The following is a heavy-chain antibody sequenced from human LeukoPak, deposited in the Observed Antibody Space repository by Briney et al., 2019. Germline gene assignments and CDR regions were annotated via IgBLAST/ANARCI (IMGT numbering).Heavy chain of an antibody. D-gene: IGHD3-10*01. CDR2: INPNSGRT. CDR3: ARDLEYYYGSGSYYNLFDY. J-gene: IGHJ4*02. CDR1: GYTFTGYY. V-gene: IGHV1-2*06. Sequence: ASVKVSCKASGYTFTGYYMHWVRQAPGQGLEWMGRINPNSGRTNYAQKFQGRVTMTRDTSISTAYMELRRLRSDDTAVYYCARDLEYYYGSGSYYNLFDYWGQGTLVTVSS.